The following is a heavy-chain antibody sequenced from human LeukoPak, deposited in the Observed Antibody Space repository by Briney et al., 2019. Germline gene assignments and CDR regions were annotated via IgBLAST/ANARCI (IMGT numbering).Heavy chain of an antibody. Sequence: SVKVSCKTSGGTFRSYAISWVRQAPGQGLEWMGGIIPIFGTTNYAQKFQGRVTITTDESTSTAYMELSSLRSEDTAVYYCAVILPYYYDSSGPFDYWGQGTLVTVSS. CDR2: IIPIFGTT. CDR3: AVILPYYYDSSGPFDY. D-gene: IGHD3-22*01. CDR1: GGTFRSYA. J-gene: IGHJ4*02. V-gene: IGHV1-69*05.